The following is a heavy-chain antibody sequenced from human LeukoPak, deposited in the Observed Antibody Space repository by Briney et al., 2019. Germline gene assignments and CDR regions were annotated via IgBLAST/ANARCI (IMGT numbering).Heavy chain of an antibody. CDR1: GFTFSSYG. J-gene: IGHJ4*02. Sequence: PGGSLRLSCAASGFTFSSYGMHWVRQAPGKGLEWVAVISYDGSNKYYADSVKGRFTISRDNSKNTLYLQMNSLRAEDTAVYYCARGGSIVGPFDYWGQGTLVTVSS. V-gene: IGHV3-30*03. CDR2: ISYDGSNK. D-gene: IGHD1-26*01. CDR3: ARGGSIVGPFDY.